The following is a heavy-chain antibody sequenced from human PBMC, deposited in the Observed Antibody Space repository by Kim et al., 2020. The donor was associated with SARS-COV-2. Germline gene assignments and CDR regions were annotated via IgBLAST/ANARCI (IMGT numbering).Heavy chain of an antibody. J-gene: IGHJ4*02. CDR3: ARGYGDYFDY. D-gene: IGHD4-17*01. Sequence: NPTYAQGFTGRFVFSLDTSVSTAYLQISSLKAEDTAVYYCARGYGDYFDYWGQGTLVTVSS. V-gene: IGHV7-4-1*02. CDR2: NP.